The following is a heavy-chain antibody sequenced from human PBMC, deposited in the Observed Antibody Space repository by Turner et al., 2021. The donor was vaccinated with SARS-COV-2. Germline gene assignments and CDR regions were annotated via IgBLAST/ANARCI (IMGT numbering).Heavy chain of an antibody. CDR3: SRHAYGSGSYYPDVF. CDR1: VGSISSSGYY. Sequence: LKLKESGPGLLTPSETLSLPSPVSVGSISSSGYYWGWILQPPGKGQKWIGSIDYSGSTYYNPSLKSLVTISVDTSKNQFSLNLISVTAADTAVYDCSRHAYGSGSYYPDVFWGQGTLVTVSS. V-gene: IGHV4-39*01. CDR2: IDYSGST. D-gene: IGHD3-10*01. J-gene: IGHJ4*02.